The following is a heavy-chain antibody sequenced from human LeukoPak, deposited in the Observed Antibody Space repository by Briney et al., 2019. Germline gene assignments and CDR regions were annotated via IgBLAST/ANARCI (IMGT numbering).Heavy chain of an antibody. CDR1: GFTFSSYA. Sequence: GGSLRLSCAASGFTFSSYAMHWVRQAPGKGLEWVAVISYDGSNKYYADSVKGRFTISRDNSKNTLYLQMNSLRPEDTAVYYCARALYGSGGYYYPGDYWGQGTLVTVSS. D-gene: IGHD3-10*01. CDR2: ISYDGSNK. CDR3: ARALYGSGGYYYPGDY. V-gene: IGHV3-30-3*01. J-gene: IGHJ4*02.